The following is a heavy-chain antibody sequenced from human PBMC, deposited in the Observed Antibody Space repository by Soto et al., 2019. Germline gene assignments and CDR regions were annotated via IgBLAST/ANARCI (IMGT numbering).Heavy chain of an antibody. CDR1: GGTFSSYA. V-gene: IGHV1-69*12. CDR3: ARSVYYYDSSGARGMDV. D-gene: IGHD3-22*01. Sequence: QVQLVQSGAEVKKPGSSVKVSCKASGGTFSSYAISWVRQAPGQGLESMGGIIPIFGTANYAQKFQGRVTITADESTSTAYMELSSLRSEDTAVYYCARSVYYYDSSGARGMDVWGQGTTVTVSS. J-gene: IGHJ6*02. CDR2: IIPIFGTA.